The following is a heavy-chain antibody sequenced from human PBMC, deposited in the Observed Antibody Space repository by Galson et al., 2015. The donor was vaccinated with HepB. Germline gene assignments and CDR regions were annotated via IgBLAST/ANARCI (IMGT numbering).Heavy chain of an antibody. CDR2: INPNSGGT. CDR1: GYTFTGYY. CDR3: AREAGWEPGGWYFDY. J-gene: IGHJ4*02. Sequence: SVKVSCKASGYTFTGYYMHWVRQAPGQGLEWMGWINPNSGGTNYAQKFQGRVTMTRDTSISTAYMELSRLRSDDTAVYYCAREAGWEPGGWYFDYRGQGTLVTVSS. D-gene: IGHD1-26*01. V-gene: IGHV1-2*02.